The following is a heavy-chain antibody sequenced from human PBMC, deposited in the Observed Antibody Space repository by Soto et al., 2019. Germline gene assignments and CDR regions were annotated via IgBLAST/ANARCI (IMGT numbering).Heavy chain of an antibody. J-gene: IGHJ4*02. CDR1: GFTFSSYA. V-gene: IGHV3-23*01. D-gene: IGHD3-22*01. Sequence: QPGGSLRLSCAASGFTFSSYAMSWVRQAPGKGLEWVSAISGSGGSTYYADSVKGRFTISRDNSKNTLYLQMNSLRAEDTAVYYCAKDSPKYYYDSSGYYDYWGQGTLVTVSS. CDR2: ISGSGGST. CDR3: AKDSPKYYYDSSGYYDY.